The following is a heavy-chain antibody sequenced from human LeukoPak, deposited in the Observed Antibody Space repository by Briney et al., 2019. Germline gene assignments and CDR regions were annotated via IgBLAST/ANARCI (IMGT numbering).Heavy chain of an antibody. V-gene: IGHV3-23*01. J-gene: IGHJ4*02. Sequence: GGSLRLSCAASGFTFSSYAMSWVRLAPGKELEWVSAISGSGGGTYYADSVKGRFTISRDNSKNTLYLQMNSLRAEDTAVYYCAKCEEDDSSSWWGQGTLVTVSS. CDR1: GFTFSSYA. CDR2: ISGSGGGT. CDR3: AKCEEDDSSSW. D-gene: IGHD6-13*01.